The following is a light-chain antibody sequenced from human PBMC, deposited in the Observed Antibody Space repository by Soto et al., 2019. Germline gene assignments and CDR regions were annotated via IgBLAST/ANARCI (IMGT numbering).Light chain of an antibody. Sequence: QSALIQPASVSGSPGQSITISCTGTSSDVGGYNHVSWYQQHPGKAPKLMIYEVSNRPSGVSSRFSGSKSGNTASLTVSGLQADDESDYYCSSYTSNDAWVFGGGTKLTVL. V-gene: IGLV2-14*01. CDR2: EVS. CDR1: SSDVGGYNH. CDR3: SSYTSNDAWV. J-gene: IGLJ3*02.